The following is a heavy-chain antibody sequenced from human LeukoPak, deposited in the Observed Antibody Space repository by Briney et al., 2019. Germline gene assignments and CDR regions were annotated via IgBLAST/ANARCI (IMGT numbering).Heavy chain of an antibody. V-gene: IGHV1-69*01. D-gene: IGHD2-2*02. Sequence: GASVKVSCKASGGTFSSYAISWVRQAPGQGLEWMGGIIPIFGTANYAQKFQGRVAITADESTSTAYMELSRLRSEDTAVYYSARRDCSSTSCYTGIEGYYYYYYYMDVWGKGTTVTVSS. CDR1: GGTFSSYA. J-gene: IGHJ6*03. CDR3: ARRDCSSTSCYTGIEGYYYYYYYMDV. CDR2: IIPIFGTA.